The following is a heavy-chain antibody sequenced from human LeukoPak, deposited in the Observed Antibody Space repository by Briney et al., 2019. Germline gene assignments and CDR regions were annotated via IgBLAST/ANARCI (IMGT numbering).Heavy chain of an antibody. V-gene: IGHV4-39*07. J-gene: IGHJ4*02. CDR3: ARGAAAALGAAFDY. CDR2: IYYSGST. Sequence: SETLSLTCTVSGGSISSSSYYWGWIRQPPGKGLEWIGSIYYSGSTYYNPSLKSRVTISVDTSKNQFSLKLSSVTAADTAVYYCARGAAAALGAAFDYWGQGTLVTVSS. CDR1: GGSISSSSYY. D-gene: IGHD6-13*01.